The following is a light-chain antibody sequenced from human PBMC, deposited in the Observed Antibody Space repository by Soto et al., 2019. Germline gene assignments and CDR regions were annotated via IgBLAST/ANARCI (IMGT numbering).Light chain of an antibody. CDR3: QQRSGWPLT. V-gene: IGKV3-11*01. CDR1: QSVSNY. Sequence: EIVLTQSPATLSLSPGERATLSCMASQSVSNYLAWYQQKPGQAPRLLIYDASNRATGIPARFSGSGSGTDFTLTISSLEPEDFAVYYCQQRSGWPLTFGGRTKVEIK. J-gene: IGKJ4*01. CDR2: DAS.